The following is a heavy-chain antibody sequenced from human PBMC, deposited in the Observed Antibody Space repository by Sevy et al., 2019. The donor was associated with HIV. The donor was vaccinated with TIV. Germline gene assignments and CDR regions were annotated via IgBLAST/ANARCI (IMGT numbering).Heavy chain of an antibody. J-gene: IGHJ4*02. D-gene: IGHD2-21*02. V-gene: IGHV1-2*02. CDR1: GYTFTGYY. CDR3: TRSAAEAKNFYCGGDCYSDY. CDR2: INPKSGGT. Sequence: ASVKVSCKASGYTFTGYYLHWVRQAPGQGLEWMGWINPKSGGTNYAPKFQGRVTMTRDTSVSTASMVLNRLRSDDTAVYYCTRSAAEAKNFYCGGDCYSDYWGQGTLVTVSS.